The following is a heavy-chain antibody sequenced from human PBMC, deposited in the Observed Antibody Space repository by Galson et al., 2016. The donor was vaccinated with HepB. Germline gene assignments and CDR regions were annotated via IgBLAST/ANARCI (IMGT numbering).Heavy chain of an antibody. Sequence: SLRLSCAASGFSFSNYDIHWVRQVTGTGLEWVSAISSACEPHYAASVRGRITISGENAKNSVYLQMNSLRAEDTAVYFCARDKDGGYDYWGQGTLVTVSS. CDR2: ISSACEP. J-gene: IGHJ4*02. CDR3: ARDKDGGYDY. CDR1: GFSFSNYD. D-gene: IGHD4-23*01. V-gene: IGHV3-13*05.